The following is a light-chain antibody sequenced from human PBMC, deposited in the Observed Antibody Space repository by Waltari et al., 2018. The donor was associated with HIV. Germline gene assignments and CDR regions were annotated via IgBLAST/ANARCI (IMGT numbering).Light chain of an antibody. V-gene: IGKV1-12*01. CDR3: QQASTLPLT. J-gene: IGKJ4*01. CDR2: ATS. CDR1: QRIGRW. Sequence: DIQMTQSPSSVSASVGDRVTLTCRASQRIGRWLVWYQQTPGKAPKLLLYATSTLQPGVPSRFSGSGSGTTFALTITSLQPEDFATYYCQQASTLPLTFGGGTKVEIK.